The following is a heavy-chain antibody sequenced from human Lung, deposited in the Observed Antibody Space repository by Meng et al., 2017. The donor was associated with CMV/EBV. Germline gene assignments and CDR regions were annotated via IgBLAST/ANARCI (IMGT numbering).Heavy chain of an antibody. CDR2: ISYDGSTE. J-gene: IGHJ6*02. Sequence: GESLKISCVASSGFTLSGYAMNWVRQAPGKGLEWLALISYDGSTEYHADAVRGRFSISRDNSKNTLYVHMNSLRPEDTAIYYCARDVTTLGYSGMDVWGQGTXVTVSS. D-gene: IGHD4-23*01. CDR1: SGFTLSGYA. CDR3: ARDVTTLGYSGMDV. V-gene: IGHV3-30*04.